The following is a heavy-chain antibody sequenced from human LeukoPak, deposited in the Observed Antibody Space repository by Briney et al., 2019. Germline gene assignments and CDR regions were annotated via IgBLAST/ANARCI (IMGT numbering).Heavy chain of an antibody. J-gene: IGHJ5*02. D-gene: IGHD4-17*01. CDR2: IYHSGST. CDR3: ARGRVTVTTDWFDP. CDR1: GYSISSGYY. V-gene: IGHV4-38-2*02. Sequence: KTSETLSLTCTVSGYSISSGYYWGWIRQPPGKGLEWIGSIYHSGSTYYNPSLKSRVTISVDTSKNQFSLKLSSVTAADTAVYYCARGRVTVTTDWFDPWGQGTLVTVSS.